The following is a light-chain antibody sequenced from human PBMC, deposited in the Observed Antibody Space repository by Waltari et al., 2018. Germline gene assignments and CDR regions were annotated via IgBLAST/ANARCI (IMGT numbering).Light chain of an antibody. J-gene: IGKJ1*01. Sequence: EIVLTQSPGTLSLSPGERATLSCRASQSVSSSYLAWYQQKPGQAPRLLIYGASSRATGIPDRFSGSGSVTDFTLTISRLEPEDFTVYYCQQYGSSPQGTFGQGTKVEIK. CDR1: QSVSSSY. CDR3: QQYGSSPQGT. V-gene: IGKV3-20*01. CDR2: GAS.